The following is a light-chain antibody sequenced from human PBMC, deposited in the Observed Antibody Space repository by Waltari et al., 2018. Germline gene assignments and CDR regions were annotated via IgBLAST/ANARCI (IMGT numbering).Light chain of an antibody. J-gene: IGLJ2*01. CDR3: SSYTTLKTVL. V-gene: IGLV2-14*01. Sequence: QSALTQPASVSGSLGQSITISCTGTKSDVGAYNHVSWYQQEPGKVPQLLIYDVTERPSGVSNRFSGSKSGNTASLTISGLQTEDEADYYCSSYTTLKTVLFGGGTRLTVL. CDR2: DVT. CDR1: KSDVGAYNH.